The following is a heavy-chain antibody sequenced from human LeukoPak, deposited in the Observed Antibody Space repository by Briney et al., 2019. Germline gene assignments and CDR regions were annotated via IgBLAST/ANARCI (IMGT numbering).Heavy chain of an antibody. CDR1: GYTFTGYY. CDR3: ARGGGYSYGVDY. D-gene: IGHD5-18*01. CDR2: INPSGGST. Sequence: ASVTVSFKASGYTFTGYYMHWVRQAPGQGLEWMGIINPSGGSTSYAQKFQGRVTMTRDMSTSTVYMELSSLRSEDTAVYYCARGGGYSYGVDYWGQGTLVTVSS. V-gene: IGHV1-46*01. J-gene: IGHJ4*02.